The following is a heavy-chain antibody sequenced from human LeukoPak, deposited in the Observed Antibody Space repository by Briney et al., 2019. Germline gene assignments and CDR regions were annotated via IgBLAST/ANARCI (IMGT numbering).Heavy chain of an antibody. CDR3: ARVADSTTYYFDY. CDR2: IYYSGST. Sequence: SETLSLTCTVSGGSISSSSYYWGWIRQPPGKGLEWIGSIYYSGSTYYNPSLKSRVTISVDTSKNQFSLKLSSVTAADTAVYYCARVADSTTYYFDYWGQGTLVTASS. D-gene: IGHD5/OR15-5a*01. V-gene: IGHV4-39*07. CDR1: GGSISSSSYY. J-gene: IGHJ4*02.